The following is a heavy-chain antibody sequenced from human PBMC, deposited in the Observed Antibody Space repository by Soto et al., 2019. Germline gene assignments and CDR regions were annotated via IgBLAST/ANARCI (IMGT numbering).Heavy chain of an antibody. CDR3: ATGIAAAGTRY. D-gene: IGHD6-13*01. Sequence: ASETLSLTCTVSGGSVSSGSYYWGWIRQPPGKGLEWIGYIYYSGSTNYNPSLKSRVTISVDTSKNQFSLKLSSVTAADTAVYYCATGIAAAGTRYWGQGTLVTVSS. CDR1: GGSVSSGSYY. J-gene: IGHJ4*02. V-gene: IGHV4-61*01. CDR2: IYYSGST.